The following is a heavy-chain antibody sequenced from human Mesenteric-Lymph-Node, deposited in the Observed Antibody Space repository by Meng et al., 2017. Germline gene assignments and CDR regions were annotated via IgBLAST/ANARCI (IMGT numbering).Heavy chain of an antibody. J-gene: IGHJ4*02. CDR2: ISGSGGST. CDR3: AKIHHSSGYYYYLEDY. D-gene: IGHD3-22*01. Sequence: GGSLRLSCTASGFTFGDYAMSWVRQAPGKGLEWVSAISGSGGSTYYADSVKGRFTISRDNSKNTLYLQMNSLRAEDTAVYYCAKIHHSSGYYYYLEDYWGQGTLVTVSS. CDR1: GFTFGDYA. V-gene: IGHV3-23*01.